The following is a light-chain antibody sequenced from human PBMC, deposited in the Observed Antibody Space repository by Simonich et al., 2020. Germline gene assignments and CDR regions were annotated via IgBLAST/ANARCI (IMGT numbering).Light chain of an antibody. Sequence: DIVMTQSPDSLAVSLGERATINCKSSQSVLYSSNNKNYLAWYQKNPGQPPKLLIYWASTRESGVPDRFSGSGSGTDFTRTISSLQAEDVAVYYCQQYYSTPYTFGLGTKLEIK. CDR3: QQYYSTPYT. CDR1: QSVLYSSNNKNY. CDR2: WAS. J-gene: IGKJ2*01. V-gene: IGKV4-1*01.